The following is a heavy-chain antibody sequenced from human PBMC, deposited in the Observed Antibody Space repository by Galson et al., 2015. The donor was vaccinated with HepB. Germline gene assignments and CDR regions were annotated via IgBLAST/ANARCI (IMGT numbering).Heavy chain of an antibody. Sequence: SLRLSCAASGFSFSSYAMTWVRQAPGKGLEWVSGITGTGGGKYHADSVKGRFTISRDNSKNTLNLQMNSLRGEDTAVYYCAKTTSSWHYYYGMDVWGQGTTVTVSS. CDR3: AKTTSSWHYYYGMDV. D-gene: IGHD2-15*01. V-gene: IGHV3-23*01. CDR1: GFSFSSYA. J-gene: IGHJ6*01. CDR2: ITGTGGGK.